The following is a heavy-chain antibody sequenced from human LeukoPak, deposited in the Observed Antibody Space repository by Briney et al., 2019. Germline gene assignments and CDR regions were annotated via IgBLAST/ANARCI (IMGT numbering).Heavy chain of an antibody. CDR2: ISGSGGST. CDR3: AKVGYGSGSYYPIHPFDY. Sequence: GGSLRLSCAASGFTFSSYGMSWVRQAPGKGLEWVSAISGSGGSTYYADSVKGRFTISRDNSKNTLYLQMNSLRAEDTAVYYCAKVGYGSGSYYPIHPFDYWGQGTLVTVSS. CDR1: GFTFSSYG. V-gene: IGHV3-23*01. D-gene: IGHD3-10*01. J-gene: IGHJ4*02.